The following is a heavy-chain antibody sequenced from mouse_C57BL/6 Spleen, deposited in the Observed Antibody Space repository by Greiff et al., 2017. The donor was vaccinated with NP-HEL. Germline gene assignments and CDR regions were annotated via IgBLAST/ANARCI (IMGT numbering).Heavy chain of an antibody. V-gene: IGHV1-52*01. CDR3: ARGDYDRTFDY. D-gene: IGHD2-4*01. Sequence: QVQLQQPGAELVRPGSSVKLSCKASGYTFTSYWMHWVKQRPIQGLEWIGNIDPSDSETHYNQKFKDKATLTVDKSSSTAYMQLSSLTSEDSAVYYCARGDYDRTFDYWGQGTTLTVSS. CDR1: GYTFTSYW. CDR2: IDPSDSET. J-gene: IGHJ2*01.